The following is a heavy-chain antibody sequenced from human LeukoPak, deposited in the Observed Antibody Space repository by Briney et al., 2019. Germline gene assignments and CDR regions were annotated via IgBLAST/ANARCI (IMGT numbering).Heavy chain of an antibody. Sequence: PSETLSLTCTVSGGSISSYYWSWIRQPPGKGLERIGYIYYSGSTNYNPSLKSRVTISVDTSKNQLSLKLSSVTAADTAVYYCARDRRDYGDYGIDYWGQGTLVTVSS. V-gene: IGHV4-59*01. CDR3: ARDRRDYGDYGIDY. CDR1: GGSISSYY. D-gene: IGHD4-17*01. CDR2: IYYSGST. J-gene: IGHJ4*02.